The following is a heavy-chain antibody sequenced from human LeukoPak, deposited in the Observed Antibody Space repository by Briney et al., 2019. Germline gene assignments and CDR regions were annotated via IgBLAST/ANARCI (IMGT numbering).Heavy chain of an antibody. CDR3: AKDHISGDPVDY. J-gene: IGHJ4*02. D-gene: IGHD4-17*01. CDR1: GFTFSSYG. CDR2: ISYDGSNK. V-gene: IGHV3-30*18. Sequence: GRSLRLSCAASGFTFSSYGMHWVRQAQGEGLERVAVISYDGSNKYYADAVKGRFTISRDNSKNTLYLQMNSLRAEDTAVYYCAKDHISGDPVDYWGQGTLVTVSS.